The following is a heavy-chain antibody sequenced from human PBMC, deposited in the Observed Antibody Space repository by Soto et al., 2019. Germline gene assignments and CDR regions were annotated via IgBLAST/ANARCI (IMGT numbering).Heavy chain of an antibody. CDR3: ARDDGSSSHYYYGMDV. D-gene: IGHD6-6*01. V-gene: IGHV3-21*01. CDR1: GFTFSSYS. J-gene: IGHJ6*02. CDR2: ISSSSSYI. Sequence: GGSLRLSCAASGFTFSSYSMNWVRQAPGKGLEWVSSISSSSSYIYYADSVKGRFTISRDNAKNSLYLQMNSLRAEDTAVYYCARDDGSSSHYYYGMDVWGQGTTVTVSS.